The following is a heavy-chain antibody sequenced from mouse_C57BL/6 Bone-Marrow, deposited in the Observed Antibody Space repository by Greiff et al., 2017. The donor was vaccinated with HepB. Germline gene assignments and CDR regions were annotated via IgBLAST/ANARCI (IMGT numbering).Heavy chain of an antibody. Sequence: EVQLQESGAELVKPGASVKISCKASGYAFSSYWMHWVKQRPGQGLEWIGAIYPGNSDTSYNQKFKGKAKLTAVTSASTAYMELSSLTNEDSAVYYCTREGGIYLDYWGQGTTLTVSS. D-gene: IGHD1-1*01. V-gene: IGHV1-5*01. CDR2: IYPGNSDT. CDR1: GYAFSSYW. J-gene: IGHJ2*01. CDR3: TREGGIYLDY.